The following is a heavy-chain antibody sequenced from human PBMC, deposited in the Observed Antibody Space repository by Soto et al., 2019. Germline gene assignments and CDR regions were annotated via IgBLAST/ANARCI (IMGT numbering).Heavy chain of an antibody. D-gene: IGHD3-10*01. CDR1: GGSFSGYY. CDR2: INHSGST. J-gene: IGHJ5*02. CDR3: ARGHVLWFGARVRWFDP. V-gene: IGHV4-34*01. Sequence: PSETLSLTCAVYGGSFSGYYWSWIRQPPGKGLEWTGEINHSGSTNYNPSLKSRVTISVDTSKNQFSLKPSSVTAADTAVYYCARGHVLWFGARVRWFDPWGQGTLVTVSS.